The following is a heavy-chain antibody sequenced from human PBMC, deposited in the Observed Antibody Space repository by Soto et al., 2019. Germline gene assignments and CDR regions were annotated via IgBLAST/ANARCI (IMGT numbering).Heavy chain of an antibody. Sequence: QVQLVQSGAEVKKPGASVKVSCKVSGYSLSELAMHWVRQAPGKGFEWMGGFDVDEGAKIYPRKLEARVTMTEDTSTETSYMEINNVSVEETAVDYCATGRVTEGKYGLDVWGHWTPVTVSS. V-gene: IGHV1-24*01. D-gene: IGHD2-21*02. J-gene: IGHJ6*02. CDR3: ATGRVTEGKYGLDV. CDR2: FDVDEGAK. CDR1: GYSLSELA.